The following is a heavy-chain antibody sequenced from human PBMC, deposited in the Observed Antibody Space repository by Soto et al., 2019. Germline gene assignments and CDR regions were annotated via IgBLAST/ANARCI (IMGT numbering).Heavy chain of an antibody. D-gene: IGHD6-13*01. CDR1: GGTFSSYT. V-gene: IGHV1-69*02. Sequence: QVQLVQSGAEVKKPGSSVKVSCKASGGTFSSYTISWVRQAPGQGLEWMGRIIPILGIANYAQKFQGRVTIPADKSQSTAYMELRSLRSEDTAVYYCARGGSSRAFDYWGQGTLVTVSS. CDR2: IIPILGIA. CDR3: ARGGSSRAFDY. J-gene: IGHJ4*02.